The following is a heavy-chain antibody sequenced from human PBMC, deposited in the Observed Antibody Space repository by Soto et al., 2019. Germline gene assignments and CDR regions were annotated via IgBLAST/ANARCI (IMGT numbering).Heavy chain of an antibody. D-gene: IGHD6-13*01. CDR2: IYYSGST. CDR1: GYSISSSNW. CDR3: ARRGSSWYDY. J-gene: IGHJ4*02. Sequence: QVQLQESGPGLVKPSDTLSLTCGVSGYSISSSNWWGWIRQPPGKGLEWIGYIYYSGSTYSNPSPKSRVPMSVDTSKNQFPLKLSSVTAVDPAVYYCARRGSSWYDYWGQETLVTVSS. V-gene: IGHV4-28*01.